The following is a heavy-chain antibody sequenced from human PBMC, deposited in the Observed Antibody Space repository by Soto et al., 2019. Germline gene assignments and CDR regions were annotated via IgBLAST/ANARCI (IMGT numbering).Heavy chain of an antibody. CDR2: ISWNSGSI. V-gene: IGHV3-9*01. CDR3: AKERVSSSAVFDY. CDR1: GFTFDDYA. D-gene: IGHD6-6*01. J-gene: IGHJ4*02. Sequence: EVQLVESGGGLVQPGRSLRLSCAASGFTFDDYAMHWVRQAPGKGLEWVSGISWNSGSIGYADSVKGRFTISRDNAKNSLYLQMNSLRAEDTALYYCAKERVSSSAVFDYWGQGTLVTVSS.